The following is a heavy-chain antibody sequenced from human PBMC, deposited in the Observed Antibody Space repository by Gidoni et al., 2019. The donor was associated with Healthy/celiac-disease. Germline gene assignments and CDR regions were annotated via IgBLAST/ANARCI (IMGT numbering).Heavy chain of an antibody. CDR1: GFTFSSYA. CDR2: ISGSGGST. D-gene: IGHD1-26*01. CDR3: AKEVVGATRSFDY. J-gene: IGHJ4*02. Sequence: EVQLLESGGGLVQPGGYLRLSGAASGFTFSSYAMSWVRQAPGKGLEWVSAISGSGGSTYYADSVKGRFTISRDNSKNTLYLQMNSLRAEDTAVYYCAKEVVGATRSFDYWGQGTLVTVSS. V-gene: IGHV3-23*01.